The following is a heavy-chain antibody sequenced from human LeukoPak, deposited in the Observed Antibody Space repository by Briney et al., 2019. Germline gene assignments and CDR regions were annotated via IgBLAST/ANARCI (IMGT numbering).Heavy chain of an antibody. Sequence: PSETLSLTCTVSGGSVSSGSYYWSWIRQPPGKGLEWIGYIYYSGSTNYNPSLKSRVTISVDTSKNQFSLKLSSVTAADTAVYYCARERDSANYYYGMDVWGQGTTVTVSS. J-gene: IGHJ6*02. CDR2: IYYSGST. V-gene: IGHV4-61*01. CDR1: GGSVSSGSYY. D-gene: IGHD2-21*02. CDR3: ARERDSANYYYGMDV.